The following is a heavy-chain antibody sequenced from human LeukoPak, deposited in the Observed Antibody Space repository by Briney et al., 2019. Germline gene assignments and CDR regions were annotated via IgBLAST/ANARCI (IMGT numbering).Heavy chain of an antibody. D-gene: IGHD6-13*01. J-gene: IGHJ4*02. V-gene: IGHV3-7*01. CDR1: GFTFSTYW. CDR2: IKQDGSEK. Sequence: GGSLRLSCAASGFTFSTYWMSWVRQAPGKGLEGVANIKQDGSEKYYLDSVKGRYTISRDKAKNSLYLQMNRVRAEDRAVYFCTREAAAGIEYWGQGTLVTV. CDR3: TREAAAGIEY.